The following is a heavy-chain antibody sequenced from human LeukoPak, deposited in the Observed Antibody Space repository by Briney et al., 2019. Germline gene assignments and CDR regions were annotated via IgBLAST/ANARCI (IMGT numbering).Heavy chain of an antibody. CDR3: AKGTIRRCFDY. J-gene: IGHJ4*02. CDR1: GFTFSSYA. Sequence: GGSLRLSCAASGFTFSSYAMSWVRQAPGKGLEWVSAISGSGGSTYYADSVKGRFTISRDNSKNALYLQMNSLGAEDTAVYYCAKGTIRRCFDYWGQGTLVTVSS. D-gene: IGHD4/OR15-4a*01. V-gene: IGHV3-23*01. CDR2: ISGSGGST.